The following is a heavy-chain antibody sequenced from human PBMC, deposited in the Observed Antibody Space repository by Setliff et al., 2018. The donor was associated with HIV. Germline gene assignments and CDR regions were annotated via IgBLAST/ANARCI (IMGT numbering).Heavy chain of an antibody. J-gene: IGHJ6*03. CDR1: GGSISSHY. CDR2: IHYSGST. CDR3: ARAIQPYYMDV. Sequence: LSLTCTVSGGSISSHYWSWIRQPPGKRLEWIGYIHYSGSTNYNPSLKSRVTISGDTSKNQFSLKLSSVTAADTAVYYCARAIQPYYMDVWGKGTTVTVSS. V-gene: IGHV4-59*11.